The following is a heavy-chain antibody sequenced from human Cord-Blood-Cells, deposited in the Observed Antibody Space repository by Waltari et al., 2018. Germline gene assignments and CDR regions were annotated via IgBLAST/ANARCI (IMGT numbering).Heavy chain of an antibody. D-gene: IGHD6-13*01. Sequence: EVQLLESGGGLVQPGGSLRPSCAASGFTFSSYAMSWVRQAPGKGLEWVSAISGSGGSTYYADSVKGRFTISRDNSKNTLYLQMNSLRAEDTAVYYCAKSPGYSSSWYDYWGQGTLVTVSS. CDR3: AKSPGYSSSWYDY. J-gene: IGHJ4*02. CDR2: ISGSGGST. V-gene: IGHV3-23*01. CDR1: GFTFSSYA.